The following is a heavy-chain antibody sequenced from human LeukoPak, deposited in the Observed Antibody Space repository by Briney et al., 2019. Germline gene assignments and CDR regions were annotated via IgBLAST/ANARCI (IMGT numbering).Heavy chain of an antibody. V-gene: IGHV3-48*02. J-gene: IGHJ4*02. Sequence: PGGSLRLSCTASGFTFGSPSINWVRQAPGKGLEWISYITSRSTNIYYADSVKGRFTISRDNAKNSVYLQMNSLRDGDTAVYFCTRDLHWAFDYWGQGTLVTVSS. CDR1: GFTFGSPS. CDR2: ITSRSTNI. D-gene: IGHD7-27*01. CDR3: TRDLHWAFDY.